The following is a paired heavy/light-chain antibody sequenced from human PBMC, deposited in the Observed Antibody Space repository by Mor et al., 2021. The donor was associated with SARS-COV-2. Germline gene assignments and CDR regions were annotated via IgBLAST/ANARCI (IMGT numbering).Heavy chain of an antibody. V-gene: IGHV3-11*05. CDR2: ISSSSSYT. J-gene: IGHJ4*02. Sequence: QVQLVESGGGLVKPGGSLRLSCAASGFTFSDYYMSWIRQAPGKGLEWVSYISSSSSYTNYADSVKGRFTISRDNAKNSLYLQMNSLRAEDTAVYYCARERSWIVATIWAYDYWGQGTLVTVSS. CDR3: ARERSWIVATIWAYDY. CDR1: GFTFSDYY. D-gene: IGHD5-12*01.
Light chain of an antibody. CDR1: QSISSY. J-gene: IGKJ1*01. V-gene: IGKV1-39*01. CDR2: AAS. Sequence: DIQMTQSPSSLSASVGDRVTITCRASQSISSYLNWYQQKPGKAPKLLIYAASSLQSGVPSRFSGSGSGTDFTLTISSLQPEDFATYYCQQSYSTRTFGQGTKVEIK. CDR3: QQSYSTRT.